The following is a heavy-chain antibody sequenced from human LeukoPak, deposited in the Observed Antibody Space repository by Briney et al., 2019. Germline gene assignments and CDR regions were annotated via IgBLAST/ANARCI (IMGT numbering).Heavy chain of an antibody. CDR1: GYTFTNYD. D-gene: IGHD6-13*01. V-gene: IGHV1-8*02. J-gene: IGHJ5*02. CDR2: QNPYSGDT. Sequence: GASVKVSCKASGYTFTNYDIHWVRQATGQGLEWMGWQNPYSGDTGYAQKFQGRVTLTSDTSISVAYMELSSLTSEDTAIYYCVRGFRGAAAGTLDPWGQGTRVIVSS. CDR3: VRGFRGAAAGTLDP.